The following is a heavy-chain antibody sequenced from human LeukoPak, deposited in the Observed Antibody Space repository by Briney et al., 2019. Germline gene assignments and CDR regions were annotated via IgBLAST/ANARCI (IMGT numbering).Heavy chain of an antibody. CDR2: LIPVFGAA. Sequence: SVKVSCKAAGGTFSNYGHAISWVRQAPGQGLEWIGGLIPVFGAAKYAQKFQGRVTITTDESTTTAYMEVTGLRSEDTAVYYCARGQRDPGAGAGIDYYYYYMDVWGKGATVTVSS. D-gene: IGHD6-19*01. CDR1: GGTFSNYGHA. J-gene: IGHJ6*03. V-gene: IGHV1-69*05. CDR3: ARGQRDPGAGAGIDYYYYYMDV.